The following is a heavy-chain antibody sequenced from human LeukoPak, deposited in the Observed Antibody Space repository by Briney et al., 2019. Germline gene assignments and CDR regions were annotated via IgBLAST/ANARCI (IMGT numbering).Heavy chain of an antibody. D-gene: IGHD3-22*01. CDR1: GYTFTSYD. CDR3: ARCPDHYYDSSGYCPFDY. Sequence: ASVKVSCKASGYTFTSYDINWVRQATGQGLEWMGWMNPNSGNTGYAQKFQGRVTMTRNTSISTAYMELSSLRSEDTAVYYCARCPDHYYDSSGYCPFDYWGQGTLVTVSS. J-gene: IGHJ4*02. V-gene: IGHV1-8*01. CDR2: MNPNSGNT.